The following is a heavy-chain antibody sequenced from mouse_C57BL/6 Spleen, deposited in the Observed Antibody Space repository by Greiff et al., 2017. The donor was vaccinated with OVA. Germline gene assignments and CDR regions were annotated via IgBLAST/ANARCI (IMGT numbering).Heavy chain of an antibody. CDR1: GFNIKDDY. Sequence: DVKLVESGAELVRPGASVKLSCTASGFNIKDDYMHWVKQRPEQGLEWIGWIDPENGDTEYASKFQGKATITADTSSNTAYLQLSSLTSEDTAVYYCTTYGSGGSYWGQGTLVTVSA. CDR3: TTYGSGGSY. CDR2: IDPENGDT. V-gene: IGHV14-4*01. J-gene: IGHJ3*01. D-gene: IGHD1-1*01.